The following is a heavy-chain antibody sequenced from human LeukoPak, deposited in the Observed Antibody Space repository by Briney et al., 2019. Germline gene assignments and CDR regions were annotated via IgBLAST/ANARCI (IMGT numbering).Heavy chain of an antibody. D-gene: IGHD2-15*01. J-gene: IGHJ4*02. CDR2: INPNSGGT. CDR3: ARLNEGYCSGGSCYRGLFDY. V-gene: IGHV1-2*02. Sequence: ASVKVSCKASGYTFTGYYIHWVRQAPGQGLEWMGWINPNSGGTNYAQKFQGRVTMTSDTSISTAYLQWSSLKASDTAMYYCARLNEGYCSGGSCYRGLFDYWGQGTLVTVSS. CDR1: GYTFTGYY.